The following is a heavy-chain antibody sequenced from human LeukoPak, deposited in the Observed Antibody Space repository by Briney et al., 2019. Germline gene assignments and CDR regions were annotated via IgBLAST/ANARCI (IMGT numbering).Heavy chain of an antibody. CDR1: GFTFSSDA. CDR3: AKGDGDYPLDH. CDR2: ISGSGGST. D-gene: IGHD4-17*01. Sequence: GGSLRLSCAVSGFTFSSDAMSWVRQAPRKGLEWVSSISGSGGSTYYADSVKGRFTISRDISKNTLDLQMNSLRAEATAIYYCAKGDGDYPLDHWGQGTLVTVSS. J-gene: IGHJ4*02. V-gene: IGHV3-23*01.